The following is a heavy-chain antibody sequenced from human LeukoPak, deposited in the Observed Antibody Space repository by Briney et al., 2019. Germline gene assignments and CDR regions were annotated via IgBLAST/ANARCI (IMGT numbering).Heavy chain of an antibody. V-gene: IGHV1-46*01. CDR1: GYTFTSYY. Sequence: ASVKVSCKASGYTFTSYYMHWVRQAPGQGLEWMGIINPSGGSTSYAQKFQGRVTMTRDTSTSTVYMELSSLRSEDTAVYYCARDEFVSPDYYYYGMDVLGQGTTVTVSS. CDR2: INPSGGST. J-gene: IGHJ6*02. D-gene: IGHD5/OR15-5a*01. CDR3: ARDEFVSPDYYYYGMDV.